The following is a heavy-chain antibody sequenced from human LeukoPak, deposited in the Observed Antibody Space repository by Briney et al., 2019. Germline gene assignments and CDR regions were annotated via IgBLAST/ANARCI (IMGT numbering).Heavy chain of an antibody. CDR1: GYTFTGHH. Sequence: ALVKISCKASGYTFTGHHLHWVRQAPGQGLEWMGWINPDSGGTRSAQKFQGRVTVTRDASTSTVYMELSRLRSDDTAVYFCARHSGTYLDQWGQGALVTVSS. D-gene: IGHD6-13*01. CDR2: INPDSGGT. J-gene: IGHJ4*02. CDR3: ARHSGTYLDQ. V-gene: IGHV1-2*02.